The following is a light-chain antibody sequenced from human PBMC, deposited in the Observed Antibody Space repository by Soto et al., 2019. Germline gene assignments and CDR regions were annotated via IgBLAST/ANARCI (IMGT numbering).Light chain of an antibody. CDR2: GAS. V-gene: IGKV3-15*01. J-gene: IGKJ2*01. Sequence: EIVMTQSPATLSVSPGERATLSCRASQSISSELAWYQQKPGQPPRLLIYGASTRATGVPARFTGSGSGSDFTLTISGLQAEDFAVYYCQHGHNCARACGQGTSLEI. CDR3: QHGHNCARA. CDR1: QSISSE.